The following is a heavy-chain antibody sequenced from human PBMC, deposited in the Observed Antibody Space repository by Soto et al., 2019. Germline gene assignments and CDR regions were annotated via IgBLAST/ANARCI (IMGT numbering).Heavy chain of an antibody. CDR3: AKDSKVEFDYGDYGSCDY. D-gene: IGHD4-17*01. Sequence: QVQLVESGGGVVQPGRSLRLSCAASGFTFSSYGMHWVRQAPGKGLEWVAVISYDGSNKYYADSVKGRFTISRDNSKNTLYLQMKSLRAEDTAVYYCAKDSKVEFDYGDYGSCDYWGQGTLVTVSS. CDR1: GFTFSSYG. V-gene: IGHV3-30*18. J-gene: IGHJ4*02. CDR2: ISYDGSNK.